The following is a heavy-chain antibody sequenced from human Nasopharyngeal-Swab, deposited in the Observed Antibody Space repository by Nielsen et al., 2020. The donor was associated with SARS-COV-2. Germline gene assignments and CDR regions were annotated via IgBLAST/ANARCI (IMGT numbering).Heavy chain of an antibody. V-gene: IGHV3-30*18. CDR1: GFTFSSYG. J-gene: IGHJ4*02. CDR2: ISYDGSNK. CDR3: AKDPGYSYGLYYFDY. D-gene: IGHD5-18*01. Sequence: GESLKISCAASGFTFSSYGMHWVRQAPGKGLEWVAVISYDGSNKYYADSVKGRFTISRDNSKNTLYLQMNSLRAEDTAVYYCAKDPGYSYGLYYFDYWGQGTLVTVSS.